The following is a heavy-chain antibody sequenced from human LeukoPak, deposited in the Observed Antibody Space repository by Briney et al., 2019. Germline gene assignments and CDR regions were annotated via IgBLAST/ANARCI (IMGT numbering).Heavy chain of an antibody. V-gene: IGHV4-31*03. CDR2: IYYSGST. CDR3: AAQDVNWFDP. D-gene: IGHD2-15*01. CDR1: GVSISSGGYY. J-gene: IGHJ5*02. Sequence: SETLSLTCTVSGVSISSGGYYWSWIRQHPGKGLEWIGYIYYSGSTYCNPSLKSRVTISVDTSKNQFSLKLSSVTAADTAVYYCAAQDVNWFDPWGQGTLVTVSS.